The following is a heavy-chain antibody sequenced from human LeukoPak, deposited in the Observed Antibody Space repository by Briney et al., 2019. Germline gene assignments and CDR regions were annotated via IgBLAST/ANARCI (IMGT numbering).Heavy chain of an antibody. CDR2: IYYSGST. V-gene: IGHV4-30-4*01. D-gene: IGHD3-22*01. CDR1: GGSISSGDYY. CDR3: ARVRYYYDSSGYYYPYFDY. Sequence: SQTLSLTCTVSGGSISSGDYYWSWIRQPPGKGLEWIGYIYYSGSTYYNPSLKSRVTISVDTPKNQFSLKLSSVTAADTAVYYCARVRYYYDSSGYYYPYFDYWGQGTLVTVSS. J-gene: IGHJ4*02.